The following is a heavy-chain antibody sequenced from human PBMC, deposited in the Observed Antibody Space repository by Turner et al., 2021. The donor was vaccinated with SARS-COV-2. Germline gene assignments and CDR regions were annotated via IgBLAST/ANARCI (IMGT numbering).Heavy chain of an antibody. CDR3: ARARWDDYDSSGYYPDAFDI. CDR2: SSSSSSYI. Sequence: EVQLVESGGGLVKPGGSLSLSCAASGFPFRSYSMNWVRQATEKGLEVVSSSSSSSSYICDADSVKGRVTISRDNAKNSLYLQMNSLRAEYMAVYDCARARWDDYDSSGYYPDAFDIWGQGTMVTVSS. D-gene: IGHD3-22*01. J-gene: IGHJ3*02. V-gene: IGHV3-21*01. CDR1: GFPFRSYS.